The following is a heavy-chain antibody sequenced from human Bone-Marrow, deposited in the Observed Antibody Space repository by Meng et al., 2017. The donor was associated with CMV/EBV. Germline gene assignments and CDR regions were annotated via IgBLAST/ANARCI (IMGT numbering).Heavy chain of an antibody. V-gene: IGHV3-11*01. D-gene: IGHD3-10*01. CDR3: ARFFLETGSYPGEADY. J-gene: IGHJ4*02. CDR1: LPCRDSC. CDR2: ISSGGTTL. Sequence: LPCRDSCMGWLRPPPGRGLEWVSYISSGGTTLYYAASMKGRFTVSRDNAKNSLYLKMNSLRAEDTAVYYCARFFLETGSYPGEADYWGQGTLVTVSS.